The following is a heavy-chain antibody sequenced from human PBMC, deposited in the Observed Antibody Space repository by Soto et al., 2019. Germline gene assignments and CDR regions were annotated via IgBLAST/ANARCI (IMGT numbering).Heavy chain of an antibody. CDR3: CTLYYYDSSGYYYPDY. CDR1: GGSFSGYY. Sequence: SSETLSLTCAVYGGSFSGYYWSWIRQPPGKGLEWIGEINHSGSTNYNPSLKSRVTISVDTSKNQFSLKLSSVTAADTAVYYCCTLYYYDSSGYYYPDYWGQGTLVTVSS. CDR2: INHSGST. V-gene: IGHV4-34*01. J-gene: IGHJ4*02. D-gene: IGHD3-22*01.